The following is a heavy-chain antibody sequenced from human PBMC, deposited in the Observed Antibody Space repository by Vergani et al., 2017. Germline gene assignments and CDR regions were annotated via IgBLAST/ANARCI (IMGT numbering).Heavy chain of an antibody. CDR1: EFTFSNYA. D-gene: IGHD1-7*01. V-gene: IGHV3-23*01. CDR3: ARDGCELLDYFYYMDV. Sequence: EVQLLESGGGLVQPGGSLRLTCAASEFTFSNYAMNWVRQAPGKGLEWVSGISDSGVSAYYTDSVKGRFTISRDNSKNMLYLQMDSLRAEDTAVYYCARDGCELLDYFYYMDVWGKGTTVTVSS. CDR2: ISDSGVSA. J-gene: IGHJ6*03.